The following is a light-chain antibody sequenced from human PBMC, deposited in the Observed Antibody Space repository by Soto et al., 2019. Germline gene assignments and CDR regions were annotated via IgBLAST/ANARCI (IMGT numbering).Light chain of an antibody. J-gene: IGKJ1*01. CDR3: QKRSSCMWT. Sequence: EIVVTQSPATLSLSPGDRATLSCRASRSVSIYLAWYQQKPGQAPRLLIYDTSHMADGIPTRFSGSGSGTDFTPTISILEPEDFAIYYCQKRSSCMWTFGQGTRVEVK. CDR2: DTS. CDR1: RSVSIY. V-gene: IGKV3-11*01.